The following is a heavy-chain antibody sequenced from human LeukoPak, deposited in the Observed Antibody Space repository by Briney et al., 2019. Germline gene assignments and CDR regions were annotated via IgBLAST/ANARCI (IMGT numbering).Heavy chain of an antibody. CDR2: ISGSSEGT. J-gene: IGHJ5*02. CDR3: AKGSDYNLYFDH. Sequence: GGSLRLSCAASGFTFSTYAMNWVRQAPGKGLEWVSTISGSSEGTYYADSVKGRFTISRDSSKDTVYLQMDSLRAEDTAVYYWAKGSDYNLYFDHWGQGALVTVSS. V-gene: IGHV3-23*01. CDR1: GFTFSTYA. D-gene: IGHD1-26*01.